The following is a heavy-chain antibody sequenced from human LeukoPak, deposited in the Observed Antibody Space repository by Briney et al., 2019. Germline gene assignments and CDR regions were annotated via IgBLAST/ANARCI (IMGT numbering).Heavy chain of an antibody. CDR2: TYYSGST. CDR3: ARQNFIGYYGSGSYGDHFDY. J-gene: IGHJ4*02. D-gene: IGHD3-10*01. V-gene: IGHV4-34*01. CDR1: GGSLSGYY. Sequence: SETLSLTCAVYGGSLSGYYWSWIRQPPGKGLEWIGRTYYSGSTYYTPSPTSRVTISVDTTKKQFSLKLSSVTAADTAVYYCARQNFIGYYGSGSYGDHFDYWGQGTLVTVSS.